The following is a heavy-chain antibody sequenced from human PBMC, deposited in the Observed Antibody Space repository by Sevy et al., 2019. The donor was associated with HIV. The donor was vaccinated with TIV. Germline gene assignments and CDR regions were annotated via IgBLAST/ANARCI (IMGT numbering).Heavy chain of an antibody. Sequence: GGSLRLSCAASGFTFSSYAMTWVRQAPGKGLEWVSAISGSGGYKYYADSVKGRFTISRDNSKKTLDLQMHSLRAEDTAVYYCAKEGYESSGYYHWGQGTLVTVSS. CDR3: AKEGYESSGYYH. J-gene: IGHJ5*02. D-gene: IGHD3-22*01. V-gene: IGHV3-23*01. CDR1: GFTFSSYA. CDR2: ISGSGGYK.